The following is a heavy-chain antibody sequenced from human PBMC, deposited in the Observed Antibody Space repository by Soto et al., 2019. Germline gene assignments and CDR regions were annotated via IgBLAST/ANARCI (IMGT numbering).Heavy chain of an antibody. D-gene: IGHD3-16*02. CDR2: IFSSEHF. V-gene: IGHV4-59*01. Sequence: QVQLQESGPGLVQPSETLSLTCDGVSFGMNYWGWIRQPPRKGLGRLGYIFSSEHFKYSPSLKGRLTLSVDPAQDQVSMSLNSVTADDTAVYYCAGEGGGYRFDHWCQGTLVTVSS. J-gene: IGHJ4*02. CDR1: VSFGMNY. CDR3: AGEGGGYRFDH.